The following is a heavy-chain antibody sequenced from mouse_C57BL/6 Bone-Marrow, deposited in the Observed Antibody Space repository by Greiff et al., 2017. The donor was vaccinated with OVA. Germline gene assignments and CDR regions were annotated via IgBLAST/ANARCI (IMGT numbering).Heavy chain of an antibody. Sequence: QVQLKESGAELVRPGTSVKVSCKASGYAFTNYLIEWVKQRPGQGLEWIGVINPGSGGTNYNEKFKGKATLTADKSSSTAYMQLSSLTSEDSAVYFCARRNDGYWYFDVWGTGTTVTVSS. D-gene: IGHD2-3*01. CDR3: ARRNDGYWYFDV. CDR2: INPGSGGT. J-gene: IGHJ1*03. CDR1: GYAFTNYL. V-gene: IGHV1-54*01.